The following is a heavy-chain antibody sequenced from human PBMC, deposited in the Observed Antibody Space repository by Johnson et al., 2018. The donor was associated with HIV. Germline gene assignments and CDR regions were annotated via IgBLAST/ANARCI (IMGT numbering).Heavy chain of an antibody. CDR3: AKDSNRWELLQDAFDI. D-gene: IGHD1-26*01. J-gene: IGHJ3*02. V-gene: IGHV3-30-3*01. Sequence: QVQLVESGGGVVRPGGSLRLSCAASGFTFSSYAMHWVRQAPGKGLEWVAVISYDGSNKSYADSVRGRFTISRDNSKNTLSLQMNTLRAEDTAVYYCAKDSNRWELLQDAFDIWGQGTMVTVSS. CDR1: GFTFSSYA. CDR2: ISYDGSNK.